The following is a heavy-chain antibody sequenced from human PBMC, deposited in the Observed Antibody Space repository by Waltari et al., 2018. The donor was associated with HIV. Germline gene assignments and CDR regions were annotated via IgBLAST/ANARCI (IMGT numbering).Heavy chain of an antibody. CDR3: ARVFCSGGSCYGDGRYGMDV. J-gene: IGHJ6*02. CDR2: IYPSGST. V-gene: IGHV4-61*02. CDR1: GGPISSGSYY. D-gene: IGHD2-15*01. Sequence: QVQLQESGPGLVKPLQTLPLTSTVSGGPISSGSYYWNWIRQPAGKGLEWIGRIYPSGSTNYNPSLKSRVTISVDTSKNQFSLKLSSVTAADTAVYYCARVFCSGGSCYGDGRYGMDVWGQGTTVTVSS.